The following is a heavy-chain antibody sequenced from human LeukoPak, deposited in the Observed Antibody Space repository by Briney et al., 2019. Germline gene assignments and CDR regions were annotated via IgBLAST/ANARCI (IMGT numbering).Heavy chain of an antibody. V-gene: IGHV4-59*08. CDR3: ARHQLRGFLDDN. D-gene: IGHD3-10*01. CDR2: IYYSGTT. Sequence: SETLSLTCTVSGGSISSYYWSWIRQPPGKGLEWIGCIYYSGTTNYNPSLNSRVTISIDTSKTQFSLRLTSVTAADTAVYFCARHQLRGFLDDNWGQGTWSPSPQ. CDR1: GGSISSYY. J-gene: IGHJ4*02.